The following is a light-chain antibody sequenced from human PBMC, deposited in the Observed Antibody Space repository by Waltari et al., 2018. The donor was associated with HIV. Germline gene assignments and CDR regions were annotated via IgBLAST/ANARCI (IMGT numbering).Light chain of an antibody. Sequence: EVVMTQSPATLSVSPGERATLSCRASQSLSSNLVWYQQKPGQAPRLLIYGASTRATGSGSGTEFTLTISSLQSEDFAVYYCQQYSGTFGQGTKVEIK. CDR1: QSLSSN. CDR3: QQYSGT. CDR2: GAS. V-gene: IGKV3-15*01. J-gene: IGKJ1*01.